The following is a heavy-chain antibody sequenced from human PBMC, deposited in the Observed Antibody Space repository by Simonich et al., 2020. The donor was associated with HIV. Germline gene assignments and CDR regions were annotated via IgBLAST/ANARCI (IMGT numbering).Heavy chain of an antibody. Sequence: VQLVQSGAEVKKPGASVKVSCKASGYTFTEYYMHWVQQAPGKGLEWMGLVGPEDGETRYAEKFQGRVTITADTSTDTAYMELSSLRSEDTAVYYCARARGPARQPHFDYWGQGTLVTVSS. V-gene: IGHV1-69-2*01. CDR1: GYTFTEYY. J-gene: IGHJ4*02. CDR2: VGPEDGET. D-gene: IGHD6-6*01. CDR3: ARARGPARQPHFDY.